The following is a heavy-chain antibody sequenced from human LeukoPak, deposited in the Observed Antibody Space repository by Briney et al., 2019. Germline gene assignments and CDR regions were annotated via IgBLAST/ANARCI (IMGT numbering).Heavy chain of an antibody. V-gene: IGHV1-2*02. CDR3: ARVPNGITMIVVVPKTYFDY. CDR1: GYTFTGYY. D-gene: IGHD3-22*01. Sequence: ASVKVSCKASGYTFTGYYMHWVRQAPGQGLEWMGWINPNSGGTNYAQKLQGRVTMTTDTSTSTAYMELRSLRSDDTAVYYCARVPNGITMIVVVPKTYFDYWGQGTLVTVSS. J-gene: IGHJ4*02. CDR2: INPNSGGT.